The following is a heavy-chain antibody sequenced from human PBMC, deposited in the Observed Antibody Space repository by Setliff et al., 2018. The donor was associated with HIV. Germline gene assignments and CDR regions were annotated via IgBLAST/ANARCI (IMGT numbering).Heavy chain of an antibody. Sequence: ASVKVSCKASGDTFGRHTISWVRQAPRQGLEWMGGIIPKFGAANYAQNFQGRVAITADKFTKTAYMELSSLRSDDTAVYFCATHGYTYGVDFDSWGQGTLVTVSS. J-gene: IGHJ4*02. CDR1: GDTFGRHT. CDR2: IIPKFGAA. D-gene: IGHD5-18*01. V-gene: IGHV1-69*06. CDR3: ATHGYTYGVDFDS.